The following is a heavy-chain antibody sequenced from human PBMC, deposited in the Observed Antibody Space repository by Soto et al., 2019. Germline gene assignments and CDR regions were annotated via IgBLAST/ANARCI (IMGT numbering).Heavy chain of an antibody. J-gene: IGHJ1*01. CDR1: GGTFNSYT. CDR3: ARTAAVYSNIMHPAEIFQH. V-gene: IGHV1-69*02. CDR2: IIPILGIP. Sequence: QVQLVQSGAEVKKPGSSVKVSCQASGGTFNSYTITWVRQAPGQGLEWMGRIIPILGIPKYAKTFQGRVTITADKSTSTVYMELSSLKSEYTAVYYWARTAAVYSNIMHPAEIFQHCGQGTLVTVSS. D-gene: IGHD6-13*01.